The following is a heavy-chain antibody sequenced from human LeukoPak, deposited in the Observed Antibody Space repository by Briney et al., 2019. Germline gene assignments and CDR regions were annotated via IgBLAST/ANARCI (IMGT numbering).Heavy chain of an antibody. CDR2: IYTSGGT. CDR3: ARRTNGFDI. V-gene: IGHV4-61*02. D-gene: IGHD3/OR15-3a*01. Sequence: SETLSLTCTASGGSISSGYYYWNWIRQPAGKGLEWIGRIYTSGGTNYNPSLKSRVTISLDTSKNQCSLKLTSVTAADTAVYYCARRTNGFDIWGQGTMVTVS. CDR1: GGSISSGYYY. J-gene: IGHJ3*02.